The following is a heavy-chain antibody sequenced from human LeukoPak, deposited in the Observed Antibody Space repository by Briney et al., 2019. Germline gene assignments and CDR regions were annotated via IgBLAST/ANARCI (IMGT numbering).Heavy chain of an antibody. CDR3: ARAAIRVDFFDS. Sequence: GGSLRLSCAASGFTVSSNYMSWVRQAPGKGLEWVSVIYSGGSTYYADSVKGRFTISRDNDKNSLFLDMKSLRVDDTAVYFCARAAIRVDFFDSWGQGTLVTVSS. D-gene: IGHD2-2*01. J-gene: IGHJ4*02. CDR2: IYSGGST. V-gene: IGHV3-53*01. CDR1: GFTVSSNY.